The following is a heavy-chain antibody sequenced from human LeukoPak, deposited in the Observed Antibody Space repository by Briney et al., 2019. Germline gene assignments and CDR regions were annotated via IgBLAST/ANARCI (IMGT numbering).Heavy chain of an antibody. CDR1: GYTFTGYY. CDR3: ASSVAGYSSSWSYYFDY. Sequence: ASVKVSCKASGYTFTGYYMHWVRQAPGQELEWMGRINPNSGGTNYAQKFQGRVTMTRDTSISTAYMELSRLRSDDTAVYYCASSVAGYSSSWSYYFDYWGQGTLVTVSS. D-gene: IGHD6-13*01. CDR2: INPNSGGT. J-gene: IGHJ4*02. V-gene: IGHV1-2*06.